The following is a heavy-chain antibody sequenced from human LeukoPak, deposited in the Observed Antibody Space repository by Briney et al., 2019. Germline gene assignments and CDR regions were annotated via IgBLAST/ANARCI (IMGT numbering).Heavy chain of an antibody. CDR3: ARELGAFDYYYYYMDV. V-gene: IGHV4-39*07. J-gene: IGHJ6*03. D-gene: IGHD1-26*01. CDR1: GGSISSGDYY. Sequence: KASETLSLTCTVSGGSISSGDYYWSWIRQPPGKGLEWIGSIYYSGSTYYNPSLKSRVTISVDTSKNQFSLKLSSVTAADTAVYYCARELGAFDYYYYYMDVWGKGTTVTVSS. CDR2: IYYSGST.